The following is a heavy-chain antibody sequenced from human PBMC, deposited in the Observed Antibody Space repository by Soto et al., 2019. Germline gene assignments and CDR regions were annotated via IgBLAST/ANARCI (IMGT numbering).Heavy chain of an antibody. J-gene: IGHJ4*02. CDR3: AKGHCSITSCSFRFDY. Sequence: PGGSLRLSCAASGFTFSSYAMSWVRQAPGKGLEWVSGISGSDGSTYYADSVKGRFTISRDNSKNTLYLQMNSLRAEDTAVYYCAKGHCSITSCSFRFDYWGQGTLVTVSS. D-gene: IGHD2-2*01. V-gene: IGHV3-23*01. CDR2: ISGSDGST. CDR1: GFTFSSYA.